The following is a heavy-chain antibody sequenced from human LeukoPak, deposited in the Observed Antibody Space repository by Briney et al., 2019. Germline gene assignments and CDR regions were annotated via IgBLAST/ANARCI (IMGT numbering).Heavy chain of an antibody. CDR2: IIPILGIA. CDR3: AREYCGGDCYPGYFDL. D-gene: IGHD2-21*02. V-gene: IGHV1-69*04. J-gene: IGHJ2*01. CDR1: GGTFGSYA. Sequence: EASVKVSCKASGGTFGSYAISWVRQAPGQGLEWMGRIIPILGIANYAQKFQGRVTITADKSTSTAYMELSSLRSEDTAVHYCAREYCGGDCYPGYFDLWGRGTLVTVSS.